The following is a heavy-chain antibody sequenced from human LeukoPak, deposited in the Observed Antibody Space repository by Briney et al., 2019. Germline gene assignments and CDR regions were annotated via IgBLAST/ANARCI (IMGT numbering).Heavy chain of an antibody. J-gene: IGHJ4*02. CDR2: IGSSGGGI. D-gene: IGHD7-27*01. CDR1: GFTFNTYT. CDR3: AIDPNWGTHS. Sequence: GGSLRLSCAASGFTFNTYTMYWVRHPPGKGLEWVSIIGSSGGGIHYADSVKGRFTISRDNSKNALYLQMNSLRVEDTAVYYCAIDPNWGTHSWGQGVLVTVSS. V-gene: IGHV3-23*01.